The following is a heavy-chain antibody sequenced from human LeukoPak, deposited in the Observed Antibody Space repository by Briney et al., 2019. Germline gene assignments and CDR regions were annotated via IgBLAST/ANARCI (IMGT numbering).Heavy chain of an antibody. V-gene: IGHV1-2*02. CDR1: GYTFTGYY. CDR2: INPNSCGT. Sequence: GASVKVSCKASGYTFTGYYMHWVRQAPGQGLEWMGWINPNSCGTNYAQKFQGRVTMTRDTSISTAYMELSRLRSDDTAVYYCASLGYCSSTSCNNFDYWGQGTLVTVSS. CDR3: ASLGYCSSTSCNNFDY. D-gene: IGHD2-2*02. J-gene: IGHJ4*02.